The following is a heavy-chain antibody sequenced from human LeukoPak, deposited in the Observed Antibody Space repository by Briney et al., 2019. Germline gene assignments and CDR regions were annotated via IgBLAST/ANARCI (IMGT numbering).Heavy chain of an antibody. CDR2: INHSGST. CDR1: GGSFSGYY. J-gene: IGHJ4*02. V-gene: IGHV4-34*01. CDR3: ARHERFLSGSGGYD. Sequence: SETLSLTCAVYGGSFSGYYWSWIRQPPGKGLEWIGEINHSGSTYYNPSLKSRVTISVDTSKNQFSLKLSSVTAADTAVYYCARHERFLSGSGGYDWGQGTLVTVSS. D-gene: IGHD3-10*01.